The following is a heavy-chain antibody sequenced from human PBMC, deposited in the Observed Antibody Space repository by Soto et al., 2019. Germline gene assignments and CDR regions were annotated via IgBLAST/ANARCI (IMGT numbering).Heavy chain of an antibody. V-gene: IGHV3-23*01. CDR2: ISGSGGST. Sequence: EVQLLESGGGLVQPGGSLRLSCAASGFTFSSYAMSWVRQAPGKGLEWVSAISGSGGSTYYADSVKGRFTISRDNSKNTLYLQMNSRRAEDTAVYYCAKRGWELLRWGYFDLWGRGTLVTVSS. CDR1: GFTFSSYA. J-gene: IGHJ2*01. CDR3: AKRGWELLRWGYFDL. D-gene: IGHD1-26*01.